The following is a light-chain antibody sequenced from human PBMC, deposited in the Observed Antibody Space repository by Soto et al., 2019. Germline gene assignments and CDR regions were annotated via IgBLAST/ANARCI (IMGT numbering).Light chain of an antibody. Sequence: DIQMTQSPSTLSASVGDRVTITCRASQSISTWLAWYQKRAGKAPKLLIYKASNLVSGVPSRFNGSGSGTNFTLTINSMEPVDFAPYYCQQYSSDSSAFGQGTKVDIK. CDR1: QSISTW. CDR2: KAS. CDR3: QQYSSDSSA. J-gene: IGKJ1*01. V-gene: IGKV1-5*03.